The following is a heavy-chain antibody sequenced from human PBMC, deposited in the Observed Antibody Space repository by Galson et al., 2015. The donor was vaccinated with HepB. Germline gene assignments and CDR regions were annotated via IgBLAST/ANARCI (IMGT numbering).Heavy chain of an antibody. CDR3: ASSKPSPTHWFDP. D-gene: IGHD2-2*01. J-gene: IGHJ5*02. V-gene: IGHV4-34*01. CDR1: GGSFSGYY. CDR2: INHSGST. Sequence: SETLSLTCAVYGGSFSGYYWGWIRQPPGKGLEWIGEINHSGSTNYNPSLKSRVTISVDTSKNQFSLKLSSVTAADTAVYYCASSKPSPTHWFDPWGQGTLVTVSS.